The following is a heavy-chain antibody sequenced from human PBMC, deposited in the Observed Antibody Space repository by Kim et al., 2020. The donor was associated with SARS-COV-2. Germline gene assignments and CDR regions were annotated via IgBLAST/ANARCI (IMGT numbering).Heavy chain of an antibody. CDR1: GGSFSGYY. Sequence: SETLSLTCAVYGGSFSGYYWSWIRQPPGKGLEWIGEINHSGSTNYNPSLKSRVTISVDTSKNQFSLKLSSVTAADTAVYYCARAKGITFGGVIGGGFDYWGQGTLVTVSS. J-gene: IGHJ4*02. CDR2: INHSGST. CDR3: ARAKGITFGGVIGGGFDY. V-gene: IGHV4-34*01. D-gene: IGHD3-16*02.